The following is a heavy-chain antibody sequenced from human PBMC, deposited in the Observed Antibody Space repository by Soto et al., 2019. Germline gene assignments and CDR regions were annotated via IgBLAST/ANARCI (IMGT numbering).Heavy chain of an antibody. CDR3: ARVRAEYSSSSDFMWYFQH. J-gene: IGHJ1*01. Sequence: QVQLVQSGAEVKKPGSSVKVSCKASGGTFSSYAISWVRQAPGQGLEWMGGSIPIFGTANYAQKFQGRVTITADQSTSTAYMELSSLRSEDTAVYYCARVRAEYSSSSDFMWYFQHWGQGTLVTVSS. V-gene: IGHV1-69*01. CDR1: GGTFSSYA. CDR2: SIPIFGTA. D-gene: IGHD6-6*01.